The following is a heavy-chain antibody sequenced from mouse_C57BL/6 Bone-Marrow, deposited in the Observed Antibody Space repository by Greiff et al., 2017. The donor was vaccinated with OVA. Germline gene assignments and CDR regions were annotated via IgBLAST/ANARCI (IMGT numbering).Heavy chain of an antibody. V-gene: IGHV1-54*01. CDR3: ARSPKKPYYYGSGCYFDV. D-gene: IGHD1-1*01. J-gene: IGHJ1*03. CDR1: GYAFTNYL. CDR2: INPGSGGT. Sequence: QVQLQQSGAELVRPGTSVKVSCKASGYAFTNYLLAWVKQRPGQGLEWIGVINPGSGGTNYNEKFKGKATLTADKSSSTAYMQLSSLTSEDSAVYFCARSPKKPYYYGSGCYFDVWGTGTTVTVSS.